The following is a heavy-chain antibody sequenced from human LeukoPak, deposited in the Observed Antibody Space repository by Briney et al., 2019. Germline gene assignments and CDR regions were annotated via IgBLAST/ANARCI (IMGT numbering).Heavy chain of an antibody. D-gene: IGHD1-1*01. V-gene: IGHV3-30-3*01. CDR1: GFTFSSYA. Sequence: PGGSLRLSCAASGFTFSSYAMHWVRQAPGKGLEWVAVISYDGSNKYYADSVEGRFTISRDNSKNTLYLQMNSLRAEDTAVYYCAGDSQYKGPTAYWFDPWGQGTLVTVSS. CDR2: ISYDGSNK. CDR3: AGDSQYKGPTAYWFDP. J-gene: IGHJ5*02.